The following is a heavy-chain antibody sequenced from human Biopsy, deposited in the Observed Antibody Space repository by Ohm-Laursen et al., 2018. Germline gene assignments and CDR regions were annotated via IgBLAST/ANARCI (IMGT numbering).Heavy chain of an antibody. CDR3: ARATNSTGWPYYYFYGMDV. Sequence: PSQTLSLTCTVSGGSISSYYWNWIRQPPGKGLEWIGYIYYSGTTNYNPSLKGRVTISVDTSKNQFSLRLNSVTAADTAVYYCARATNSTGWPYYYFYGMDVWGQGTTVTVSS. CDR1: GGSISSYY. J-gene: IGHJ6*02. CDR2: IYYSGTT. V-gene: IGHV4-59*01. D-gene: IGHD2/OR15-2a*01.